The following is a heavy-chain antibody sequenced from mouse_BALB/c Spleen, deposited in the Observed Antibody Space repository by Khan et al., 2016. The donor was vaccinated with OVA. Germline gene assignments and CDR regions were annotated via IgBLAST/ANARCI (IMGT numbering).Heavy chain of an antibody. CDR2: IDPENGNT. Sequence: VQLKQSGAELVRPGALVNLSCKASGFNIKDYYMHWVKQRPEQGLEWIGWIDPENGNTIYDPKFQGKGRIKSDTSSTTAYLQLIRLTSEDTAVYYCARDGYSPWFAYWGQGTLVTVSA. V-gene: IGHV14-1*02. CDR3: ARDGYSPWFAY. J-gene: IGHJ3*01. D-gene: IGHD2-3*01. CDR1: GFNIKDYY.